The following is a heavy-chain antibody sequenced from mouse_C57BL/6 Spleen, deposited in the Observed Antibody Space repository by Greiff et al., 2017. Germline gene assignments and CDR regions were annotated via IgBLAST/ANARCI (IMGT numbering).Heavy chain of an antibody. V-gene: IGHV5-16*01. CDR3: ARDYYGVMDY. CDR2: INYDGSST. J-gene: IGHJ4*01. D-gene: IGHD1-2*01. Sequence: EVKLVESEGGLVQPGSSMKLSCTASGFTFSDYYMAWVRQVPEKGLEWVANINYDGSSTYYLDSLKSRFIISRDNAKNILYMQMSSLKSEDTATYYCARDYYGVMDYWGQGTSVTVSS. CDR1: GFTFSDYY.